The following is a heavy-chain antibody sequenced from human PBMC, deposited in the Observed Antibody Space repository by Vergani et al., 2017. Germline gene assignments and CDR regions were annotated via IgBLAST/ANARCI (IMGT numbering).Heavy chain of an antibody. D-gene: IGHD3-10*02. J-gene: IGHJ6*02. CDR3: ARGGVRGVFYYYYGMDV. Sequence: QVQLVQSGAEVKKPGASVKVSCKASGYTFTGYYMHWVRQAPGQGLEWMGWINPNSGGTNYAQKFQGRVTMTRDTSISTAYMELSRLRSDDTAVYYCARGGVRGVFYYYYGMDVWGQGTTVTVSS. CDR1: GYTFTGYY. V-gene: IGHV1-2*02. CDR2: INPNSGGT.